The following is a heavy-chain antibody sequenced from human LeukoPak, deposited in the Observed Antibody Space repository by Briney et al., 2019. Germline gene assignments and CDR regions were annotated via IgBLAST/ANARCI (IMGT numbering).Heavy chain of an antibody. V-gene: IGHV3-21*01. J-gene: IGHJ6*03. Sequence: GGSLRLSCAASGFTFSSYSMNWVRQAPGKGLEWVSSISSSSSYIYYADSVKGRFTISRDNAKNSLYLQMNSLRAEDTAVYYCARGDGDYYYYYYYMDVWGKGTTVTISS. CDR3: ARGDGDYYYYYYYMDV. CDR2: ISSSSSYI. D-gene: IGHD4-17*01. CDR1: GFTFSSYS.